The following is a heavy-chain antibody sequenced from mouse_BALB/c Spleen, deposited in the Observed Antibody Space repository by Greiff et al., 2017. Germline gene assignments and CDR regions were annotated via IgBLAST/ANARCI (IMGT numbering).Heavy chain of an antibody. J-gene: IGHJ3*01. V-gene: IGHV5-4*02. CDR1: GFTFSDYY. D-gene: IGHD1-1*01. Sequence: EVQLVESGGGLVKPGGSLKLSCAASGFTFSDYYMYWVRQTPEKRLEWVATISDGGSYTYYPDSVKGRFTISRDNAKNHLYLQMSSLKSEDTAMYYCARGITTVVPFAYWGQGTLVTVSA. CDR2: ISDGGSYT. CDR3: ARGITTVVPFAY.